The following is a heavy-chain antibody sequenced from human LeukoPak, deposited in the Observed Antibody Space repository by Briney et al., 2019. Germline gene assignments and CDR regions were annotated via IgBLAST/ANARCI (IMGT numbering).Heavy chain of an antibody. CDR3: ARGSRFLEWSPPIDY. J-gene: IGHJ4*02. D-gene: IGHD3-3*01. V-gene: IGHV4-59*01. CDR2: IYYSGST. CDR1: GGSISGYY. Sequence: PSETLSLTCTVSGGSISGYYWSWIRQPPGKGLEWIGYIYYSGSTNYNPSLKSRVTISVDTSKNQFSLKLSSVTAADTAVYYCARGSRFLEWSPPIDYWGQGTLVTVSS.